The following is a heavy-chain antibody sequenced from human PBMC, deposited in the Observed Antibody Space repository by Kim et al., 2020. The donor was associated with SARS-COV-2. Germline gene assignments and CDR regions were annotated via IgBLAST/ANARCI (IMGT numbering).Heavy chain of an antibody. CDR2: ISYDGSNK. V-gene: IGHV3-30*18. CDR1: GFTFSSYG. Sequence: GGSLRLSCAASGFTFSSYGMHWVRQAPGKGLEWVAVISYDGSNKYYADSVKGRFTISRDNSKNTLYLQMNSLRAEDTAVYYCAKEGGCSGGSCYSMRGYYYYYGMDVWGQGTTVTVSS. CDR3: AKEGGCSGGSCYSMRGYYYYYGMDV. D-gene: IGHD2-15*01. J-gene: IGHJ6*02.